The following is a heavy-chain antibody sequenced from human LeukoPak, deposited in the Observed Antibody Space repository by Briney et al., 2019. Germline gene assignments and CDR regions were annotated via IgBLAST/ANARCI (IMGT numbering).Heavy chain of an antibody. Sequence: TGGSLRLSCVASGFTFSSYSMNWVRQAPGKGLEWVSSISSSSSFIYYADSVKGRFTISRDDAKNSLYLQMNSLRAEDTAVYYCASGGEFFRPTYWGQGTLVTVSS. D-gene: IGHD3-3*01. V-gene: IGHV3-21*01. CDR2: ISSSSSFI. CDR1: GFTFSSYS. CDR3: ASGGEFFRPTY. J-gene: IGHJ4*02.